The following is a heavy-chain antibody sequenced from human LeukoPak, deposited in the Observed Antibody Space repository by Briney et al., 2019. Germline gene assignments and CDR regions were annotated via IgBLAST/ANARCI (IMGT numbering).Heavy chain of an antibody. CDR2: ISMDGSQQ. J-gene: IGHJ4*02. CDR3: AEGLRLSNLDY. Sequence: PGGSLRLSCAASGFRFNVYAMHWVRQPPGTGLEWVAVISMDGSQQYYADSVKGRFTISRDNSKKTLYLQMNSLRAEDTAVYYCAEGLRLSNLDYWGQGTLVTVSS. V-gene: IGHV3-30*04. CDR1: GFRFNVYA. D-gene: IGHD3-16*02.